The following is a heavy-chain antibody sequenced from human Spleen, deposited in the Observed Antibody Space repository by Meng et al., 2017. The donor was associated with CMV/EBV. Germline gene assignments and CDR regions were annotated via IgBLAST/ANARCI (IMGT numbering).Heavy chain of an antibody. CDR3: AWEDYYYGMDV. CDR2: ISYDGSNK. J-gene: IGHJ6*02. V-gene: IGHV3-30-3*01. D-gene: IGHD1-26*01. Sequence: GESLKISCAASGFTFSSYAMHWVRQAPGKGLEWVAVISYDGSNKYYADSVKGRFTISRDNSKNTLYLQMNSLRAEDTAVYYCAWEDYYYGMDVWGQGTTVTVS. CDR1: GFTFSSYA.